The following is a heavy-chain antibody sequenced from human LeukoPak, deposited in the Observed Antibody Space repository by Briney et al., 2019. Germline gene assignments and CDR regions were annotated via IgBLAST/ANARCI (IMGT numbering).Heavy chain of an antibody. Sequence: PGGSLRLSCAASGFTFSSYGMHWVRQAPGKGLEWVSFIRYDGGNKYYADSVKGRFTISRDNSKNTLYLQMNSLRAEDTAVYYCAKDRAVFRVGYYYDSSGYYYAGAPYYYYGMDVWGQGTTVTVSS. CDR1: GFTFSSYG. J-gene: IGHJ6*02. D-gene: IGHD3-22*01. V-gene: IGHV3-30*02. CDR3: AKDRAVFRVGYYYDSSGYYYAGAPYYYYGMDV. CDR2: IRYDGGNK.